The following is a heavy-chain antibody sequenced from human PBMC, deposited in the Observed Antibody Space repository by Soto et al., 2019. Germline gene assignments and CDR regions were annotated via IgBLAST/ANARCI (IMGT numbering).Heavy chain of an antibody. D-gene: IGHD1-1*01. CDR1: GFTFSSYA. CDR3: ARPLGTEPTRYDFDY. CDR2: ISYDGSNK. V-gene: IGHV3-30-3*01. J-gene: IGHJ4*02. Sequence: GGSLRLSCAASGFTFSSYAMHWVRQAPGKGLEWVAVISYDGSNKYYADSVKGRFTISRDNSKNTLYLQMNSLRAEDTAVYYCARPLGTEPTRYDFDYWGQGTLVTVSS.